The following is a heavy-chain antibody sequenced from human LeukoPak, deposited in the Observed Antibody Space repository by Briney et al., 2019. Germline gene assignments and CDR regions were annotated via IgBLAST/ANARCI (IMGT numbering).Heavy chain of an antibody. J-gene: IGHJ4*02. D-gene: IGHD4-11*01. V-gene: IGHV4-59*01. CDR2: IYYSGST. Sequence: SETLSLTCTVSGGSISSYYWSWIRQPPGKGLEWIGYIYYSGSTNYNPSLKSRVTISVDTSKNQFSLKLSSVTAADTAVYYCARDRVRGNSNPFFDYWGQGTLVTVSS. CDR1: GGSISSYY. CDR3: ARDRVRGNSNPFFDY.